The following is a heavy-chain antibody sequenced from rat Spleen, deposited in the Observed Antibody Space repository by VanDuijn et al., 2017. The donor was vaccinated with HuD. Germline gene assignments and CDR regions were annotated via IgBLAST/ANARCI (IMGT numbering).Heavy chain of an antibody. V-gene: IGHV2-63*01. J-gene: IGHJ2*01. CDR2: MRYNGDT. Sequence: QVQLKESGPGLVQPSQTLSLTCTVSGFSLIRYNVHWVRQPPGKGLEWMGRMRYNGDTSFNSVLKSRLSISRDTSKNQVFLKMNSLQTEDTAIYFCTRSPGDYWGQGVMVTVSS. CDR1: GFSLIRYN. D-gene: IGHD1-4*01. CDR3: TRSPGDY.